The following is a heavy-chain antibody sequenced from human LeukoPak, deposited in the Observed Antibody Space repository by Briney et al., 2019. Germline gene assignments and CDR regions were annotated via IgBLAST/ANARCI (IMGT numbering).Heavy chain of an antibody. CDR1: GFTFDDYA. D-gene: IGHD5-24*01. V-gene: IGHV3-43*02. CDR3: AKDIYRGLDMATRPDY. CDR2: ISGDAGST. J-gene: IGHJ4*02. Sequence: GSLRLSCAASGFTFDDYAMHWVRQAPGKGLEWVSLISGDAGSTYYADSVKGRFTISRDDSRNSLYLQMNSLRTEDTAFYYCAKDIYRGLDMATRPDYWGQGILVTVSS.